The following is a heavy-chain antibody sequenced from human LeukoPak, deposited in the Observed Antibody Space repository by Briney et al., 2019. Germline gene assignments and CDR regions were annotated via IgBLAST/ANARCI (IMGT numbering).Heavy chain of an antibody. D-gene: IGHD5-12*01. J-gene: IGHJ4*02. CDR1: AFTFSSYA. CDR2: ISGSGGST. V-gene: IGHV3-23*01. Sequence: RRSLRLSSAASAFTFSSYAMSSVRQAPGKGLKWVSAISGSGGSTYYADSVTGRFTISRDNSKNTLYLQMNSLRAEDTAVYYCAKEGRGAYRPVDYWGQGTLVTVSS. CDR3: AKEGRGAYRPVDY.